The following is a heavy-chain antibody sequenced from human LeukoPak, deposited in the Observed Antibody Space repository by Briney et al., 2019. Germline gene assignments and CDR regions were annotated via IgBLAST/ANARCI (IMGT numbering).Heavy chain of an antibody. V-gene: IGHV4-34*01. J-gene: IGHJ5*02. D-gene: IGHD5-18*01. CDR3: ASRNTAVVPDKNWFDP. Sequence: PSETLSLTCAVYGGSFSGYYWSWIRQPPGKGLEWIGEINHSGSTNYNPSLKSRVTISVDTSKDQFSLKLSSVTAADTAVYYCASRNTAVVPDKNWFDPWGQGTLVTVSS. CDR1: GGSFSGYY. CDR2: INHSGST.